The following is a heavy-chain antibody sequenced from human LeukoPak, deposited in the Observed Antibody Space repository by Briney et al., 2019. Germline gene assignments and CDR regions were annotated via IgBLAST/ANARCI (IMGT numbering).Heavy chain of an antibody. Sequence: SETLSLTCTVSGGSVSSGSYYWSWIRQPPGKRLEWIGYVSYSGSTNSNPSLKSRVTISVDTSKNQFSLKLSSVTAADTAVYYCARGGAADYFDYWGQGTLVTVSS. J-gene: IGHJ4*02. CDR2: VSYSGST. CDR1: GGSVSSGSYY. CDR3: ARGGAADYFDY. D-gene: IGHD6-13*01. V-gene: IGHV4-61*01.